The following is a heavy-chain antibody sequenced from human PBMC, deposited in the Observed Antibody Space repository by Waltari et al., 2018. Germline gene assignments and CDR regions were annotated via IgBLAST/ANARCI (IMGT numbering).Heavy chain of an antibody. Sequence: QVQLQESGPGLVKPSETLSLTCSVSGYWISSGHYWGWIRQSPGKGLEWIANIHSSGTAYYNPSVQSRVTISVDTSKNQFSLQVRSVIASDTAVYYCVRGIEGAIDFWGQGTLVTVPS. CDR2: IHSSGTA. CDR1: GYWISSGHY. CDR3: VRGIEGAIDF. J-gene: IGHJ4*02. V-gene: IGHV4-38-2*02. D-gene: IGHD3-16*01.